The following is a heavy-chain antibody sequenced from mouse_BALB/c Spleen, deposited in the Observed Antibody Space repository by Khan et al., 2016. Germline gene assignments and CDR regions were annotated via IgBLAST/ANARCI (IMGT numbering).Heavy chain of an antibody. CDR3: TRGDYYGSGY. CDR2: IHYSGST. CDR1: GYSISSGYS. J-gene: IGHJ2*01. D-gene: IGHD1-1*01. Sequence: EVQLQESGPDLVKPSQSLSLTCTVTGYSISSGYSWHWIRQFPGNKLEWMAYIHYSGSTNYNPSLKSRLSITRNTTKNQFFLQLISVTTEDTATDYCTRGDYYGSGYWGQGTTLTVSS. V-gene: IGHV3-1*02.